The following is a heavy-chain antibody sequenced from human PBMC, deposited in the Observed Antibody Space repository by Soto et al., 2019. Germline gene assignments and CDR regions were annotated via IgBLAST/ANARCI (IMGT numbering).Heavy chain of an antibody. CDR1: GYIFTAYS. CDR2: VNPSGGSA. Sequence: ASVKVSCKTSGYIFTAYSMHWVRQAPGQGLEWMGVVNPSGGSAHYAQSFEGRVTLTRETSTSTFYMELSSLRSEDTAVYYCAREENCRGGTCYSEYFHHWGQGTLVTAPQ. CDR3: AREENCRGGTCYSEYFHH. D-gene: IGHD2-15*01. J-gene: IGHJ1*01. V-gene: IGHV1-46*01.